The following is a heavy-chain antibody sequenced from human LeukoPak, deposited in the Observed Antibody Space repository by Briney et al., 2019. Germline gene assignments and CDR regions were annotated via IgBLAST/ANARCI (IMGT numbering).Heavy chain of an antibody. V-gene: IGHV1-18*01. CDR2: ISAYNGNT. J-gene: IGHJ6*03. D-gene: IGHD3-3*01. CDR3: ARREKDYDFWSGYYPQYYYMDV. CDR1: GYTFTSYG. Sequence: ASVKVSCKASGYTFTSYGISWVRQAPGQGLEWMGWISAYNGNTNYAQKLQGRVTMTTDTSTSTAYMELRSLRSDDTAVYYCARREKDYDFWSGYYPQYYYMDVWGKGTTVTVSS.